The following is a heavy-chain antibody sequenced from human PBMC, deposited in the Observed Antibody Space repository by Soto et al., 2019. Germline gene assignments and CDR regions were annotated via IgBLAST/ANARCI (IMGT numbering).Heavy chain of an antibody. CDR1: GGSISSSSYY. CDR2: IYYSGST. CDR3: ARHLSSTWYRAICYYYYFGMDV. Sequence: SETLSLTCTVSGGSISSSSYYWGWIRQPPGKGLEWIGSIYYSGSTYYNPSLKSRVTISVDTSKNQFSLKLSSVTAPYTAVHYCARHLSSTWYRAICYYYYFGMDVWGQGTMLTVSS. V-gene: IGHV4-39*01. J-gene: IGHJ6*02. D-gene: IGHD6-13*01.